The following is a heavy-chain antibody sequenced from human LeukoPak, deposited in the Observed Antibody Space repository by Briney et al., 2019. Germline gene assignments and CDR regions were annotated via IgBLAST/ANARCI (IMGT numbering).Heavy chain of an antibody. V-gene: IGHV4-34*01. CDR1: GGSFSGYY. Sequence: PETLSLTCAVYGGSFSGYYWSWIRQPPGKGLEWIGEINHSGSTNYNPSLKSRVTISVDTSKNQFSLKLSSVTAADTAVYYCARAGRIQLWLRWEYYFDYWGQGTLVTVSS. D-gene: IGHD5-18*01. CDR3: ARAGRIQLWLRWEYYFDY. J-gene: IGHJ4*02. CDR2: INHSGST.